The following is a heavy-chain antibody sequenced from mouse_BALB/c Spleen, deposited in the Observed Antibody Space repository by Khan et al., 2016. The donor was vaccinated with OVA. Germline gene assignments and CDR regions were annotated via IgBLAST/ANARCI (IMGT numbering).Heavy chain of an antibody. CDR2: ISTGGTYT. CDR1: GFTFSTYG. Sequence: EVELVESGGDLVKPGGSLKLSCAASGFTFSTYGMSWVRQTPEKRLEWVATISTGGTYTYYPDSVKGRFTIYRDNAKNTLYLQLSSLKSEDTAIYYCSRLAYYYNSEGFAYWGQGTLVTVSA. D-gene: IGHD1-1*01. V-gene: IGHV5-6*01. CDR3: SRLAYYYNSEGFAY. J-gene: IGHJ3*01.